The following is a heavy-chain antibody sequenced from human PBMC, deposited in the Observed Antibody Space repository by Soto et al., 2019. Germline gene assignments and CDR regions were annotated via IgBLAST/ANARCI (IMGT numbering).Heavy chain of an antibody. D-gene: IGHD4-17*01. V-gene: IGHV3-48*02. CDR1: GFTFSSYS. Sequence: GGSLRLSCAASGFTFSSYSMNWVRQAPGKGLEWVSYISSSSSTIYCADSVKGRFTISRDNAKNSLYLQMNSLRDEDTAVYYCARTLDYGEQYYYYGMDVWGQRTTVTVSS. J-gene: IGHJ6*02. CDR2: ISSSSSTI. CDR3: ARTLDYGEQYYYYGMDV.